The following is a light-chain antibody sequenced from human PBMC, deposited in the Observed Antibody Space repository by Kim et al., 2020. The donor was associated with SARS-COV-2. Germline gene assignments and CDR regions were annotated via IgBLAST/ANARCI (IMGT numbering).Light chain of an antibody. CDR1: QDINTR. Sequence: DIQMTQSPSSLSASVGDRVTITCRASQDINTRLVWYQQKPEKAPKTLIYAASNLQSGVPSRFSGSGSGTDFTLTISSLQPEDFATYYCQQYQCYPITFGQGTRLEIK. CDR3: QQYQCYPIT. V-gene: IGKV1D-16*01. CDR2: AAS. J-gene: IGKJ5*01.